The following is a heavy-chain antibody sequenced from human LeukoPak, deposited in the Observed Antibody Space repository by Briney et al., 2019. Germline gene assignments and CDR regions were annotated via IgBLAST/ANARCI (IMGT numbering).Heavy chain of an antibody. J-gene: IGHJ4*02. D-gene: IGHD3-3*01. CDR3: ARGLRVGVVIIGRGGKQYYFDY. V-gene: IGHV4-34*01. CDR1: GFTFSSYW. Sequence: GSLRLSCAASGFTFSSYWMSWIRQPPGKGLEWIGEINHSGSTNYNPSLKSRVTISVDTSKNQFSLKLSSVTAADTAVYYCARGLRVGVVIIGRGGKQYYFDYWGQGTLVTVSS. CDR2: INHSGST.